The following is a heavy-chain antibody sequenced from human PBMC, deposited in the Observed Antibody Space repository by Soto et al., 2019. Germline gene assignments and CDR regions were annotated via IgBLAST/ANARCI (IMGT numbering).Heavy chain of an antibody. D-gene: IGHD4-17*01. CDR1: GFTFSRYG. Sequence: GGSLRLSCVGSGFTFSRYGMHWLRQAPGEGLEWMTVIVNDGSDRDYAASVAGRFTISRDNSKNTLYLQMDNLGVDDTAMYYCARDDDYEANGLDYWGQGTLVTVSS. V-gene: IGHV3-33*01. J-gene: IGHJ4*02. CDR2: IVNDGSDR. CDR3: ARDDDYEANGLDY.